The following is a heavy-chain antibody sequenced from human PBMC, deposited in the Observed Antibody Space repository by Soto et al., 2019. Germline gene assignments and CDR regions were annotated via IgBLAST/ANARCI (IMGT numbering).Heavy chain of an antibody. CDR3: ARRALYNWFDP. V-gene: IGHV3-30-3*01. CDR2: ISYDGSNK. CDR1: GFTFSSYA. J-gene: IGHJ5*02. Sequence: GGSLRLSCAASGFTFSSYAMHWVRQAPGKGLEWVAVISYDGSNKYYADSVKGRFTISRDNSKNTLYLQMNSLRAEDTAVYYCARRALYNWFDPWGQGTLVTVSS.